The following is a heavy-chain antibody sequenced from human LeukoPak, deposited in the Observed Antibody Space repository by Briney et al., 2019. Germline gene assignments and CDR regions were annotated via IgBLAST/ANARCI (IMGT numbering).Heavy chain of an antibody. V-gene: IGHV3-23*01. CDR3: ASIHEGIVVVTGDFDY. Sequence: GGSLRLSCAASGFTFSSYWMSWVRQAPGKGLEWVSAISGSGGSTYYADSVKGRFTISRDNSKNTLYLQMNSLRAEDTAVYYCASIHEGIVVVTGDFDYWGQGTLVTVSS. D-gene: IGHD2-21*02. J-gene: IGHJ4*02. CDR1: GFTFSSYW. CDR2: ISGSGGST.